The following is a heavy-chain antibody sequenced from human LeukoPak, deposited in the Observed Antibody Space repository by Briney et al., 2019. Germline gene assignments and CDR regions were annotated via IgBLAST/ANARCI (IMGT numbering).Heavy chain of an antibody. D-gene: IGHD5-18*01. CDR1: GYTFTSYA. J-gene: IGHJ4*02. CDR3: AREGTYTYGYGD. Sequence: ASVKVSCKASGYTFTSYAMHWARQAPGQRLEWMGWINAGNGNTKYSQEFQGRVTITRDTSASTAYMELSSLRSEDMAVYYCAREGTYTYGYGDWGQGTLVTVSS. CDR2: INAGNGNT. V-gene: IGHV1-3*03.